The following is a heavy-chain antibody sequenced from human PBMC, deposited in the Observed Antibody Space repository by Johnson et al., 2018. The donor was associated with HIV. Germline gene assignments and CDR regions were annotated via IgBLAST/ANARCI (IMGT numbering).Heavy chain of an antibody. CDR3: AKGSGGEADAFDI. CDR2: ISWDGGST. Sequence: VQLVESGGGVVQPGRSLRLSCAASGFTFSSYGMHWVRQAPGKGLECVSLISWDGGSTYYADSVKGRFTISRDNSKNSLNLQMNSLRAEDTALYYCAKGSGGEADAFDIWGQGTMVTVSS. D-gene: IGHD3-16*01. CDR1: GFTFSSYG. J-gene: IGHJ3*02. V-gene: IGHV3-43D*03.